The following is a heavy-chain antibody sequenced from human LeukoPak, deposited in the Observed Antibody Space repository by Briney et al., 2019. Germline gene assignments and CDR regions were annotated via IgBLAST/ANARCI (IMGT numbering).Heavy chain of an antibody. D-gene: IGHD2-2*01. CDR2: ISYDGSNK. CDR1: GFTFSSYA. V-gene: IGHV3-30-3*01. J-gene: IGHJ4*02. CDR3: ASLELAILGYCSSISCYVDY. Sequence: PGGSLRLSCAASGFTFSSYAMHWVRQAPGKGLEWVAVISYDGSNKYYADSVKGRFTISRDNSKNTLYLQMNSLRAEDTAVYYCASLELAILGYCSSISCYVDYWGQGTLVTVSS.